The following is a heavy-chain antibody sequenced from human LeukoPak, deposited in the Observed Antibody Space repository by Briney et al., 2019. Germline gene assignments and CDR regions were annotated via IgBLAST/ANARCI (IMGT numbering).Heavy chain of an antibody. CDR3: ATIIAAAGTFDY. V-gene: IGHV1-24*01. D-gene: IGHD6-13*01. CDR1: GYTLTELS. Sequence: ASVKVSCKVSGYTLTELSMHWVRQAPGKGLEWMGGFDPEDGETIYAQKFQGRVTMTEDTSTDTAYMELGSLRSEDTAVYYCATIIAAAGTFDYWGQGTLVTVSS. CDR2: FDPEDGET. J-gene: IGHJ4*02.